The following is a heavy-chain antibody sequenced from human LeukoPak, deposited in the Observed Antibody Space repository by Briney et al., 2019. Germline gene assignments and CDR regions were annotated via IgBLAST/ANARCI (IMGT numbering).Heavy chain of an antibody. Sequence: GGSLRLSCTASGFTFSSYSMNWVRQAPGKGLEWVSYITSSISSIYYADSVKDRFTISRDNAKNSLYLQMNSLRAEDTAVYYCARLNYDFWSGVWEGYYMDVWGKGTTVTVSS. CDR1: GFTFSSYS. V-gene: IGHV3-48*01. J-gene: IGHJ6*03. D-gene: IGHD3-3*01. CDR2: ITSSISSI. CDR3: ARLNYDFWSGVWEGYYMDV.